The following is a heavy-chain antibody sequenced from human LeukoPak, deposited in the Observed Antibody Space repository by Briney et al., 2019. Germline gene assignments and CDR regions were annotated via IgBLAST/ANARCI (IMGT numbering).Heavy chain of an antibody. CDR3: ARHPQRYSYFDY. V-gene: IGHV4-39*01. CDR1: GGSISSSSYY. Sequence: SETLSLTCTVSGGSISSSSYYWGWIRQPPGKGLEWIGSIYYTGSAYYNPSLKSRVTMSVDTSKNQFSLRLSSVTAADTAVYSCARHPQRYSYFDYWGQGTLVTVSS. CDR2: IYYTGSA. D-gene: IGHD5-18*01. J-gene: IGHJ4*02.